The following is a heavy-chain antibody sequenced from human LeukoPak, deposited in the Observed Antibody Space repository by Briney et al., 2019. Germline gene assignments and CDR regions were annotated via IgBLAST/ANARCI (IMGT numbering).Heavy chain of an antibody. Sequence: PGGSLRLSCAASGFTFSSYGMHWVRQAPGKGLEWVAVIWYDGSNKYYVDSVQGRFTISRDNSKNTLYLQMSSLRAEDTAVYYCARGDYYDSSGYYLPDAFDIWGQGTMVTVSS. J-gene: IGHJ3*02. CDR3: ARGDYYDSSGYYLPDAFDI. V-gene: IGHV3-33*01. CDR2: IWYDGSNK. CDR1: GFTFSSYG. D-gene: IGHD3-22*01.